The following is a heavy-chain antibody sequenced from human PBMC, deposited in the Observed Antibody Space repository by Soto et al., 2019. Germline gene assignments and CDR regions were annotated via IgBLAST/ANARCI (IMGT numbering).Heavy chain of an antibody. J-gene: IGHJ6*03. CDR1: GGSFSGYY. Sequence: SETLSLTCAVYGGSFSGYYWSWIRQPPGKGLEWIGEINHSGSTNYNPSLKSRVTISVDTSKNQFSLKLSSVTAADTAVYYCARGSFILPAATTLSWAAYYYYYYMDVWGKGTTVTVSS. CDR3: ARGSFILPAATTLSWAAYYYYYYMDV. CDR2: INHSGST. D-gene: IGHD2-2*01. V-gene: IGHV4-34*01.